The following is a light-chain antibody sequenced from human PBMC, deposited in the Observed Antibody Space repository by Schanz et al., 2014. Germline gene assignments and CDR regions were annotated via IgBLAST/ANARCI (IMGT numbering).Light chain of an antibody. Sequence: IHLTQSPSSLSASVGDRVTLTCRASQAISSYLAWYQQKPGKAPNLLIYAASTLQSGVPSRFSGSGSGTDFTLTISSLQPEDFATYYCQQLNGFPLTFGGGTKVEIK. J-gene: IGKJ4*01. CDR2: AAS. CDR3: QQLNGFPLT. V-gene: IGKV1-9*01. CDR1: QAISSY.